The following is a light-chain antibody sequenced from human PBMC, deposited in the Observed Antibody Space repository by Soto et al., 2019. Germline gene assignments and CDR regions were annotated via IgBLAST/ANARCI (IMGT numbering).Light chain of an antibody. CDR2: DVS. V-gene: IGLV2-14*01. CDR1: SSDVGGYNY. J-gene: IGLJ3*02. Sequence: QSALTQPASVFGSPGQSITISCTGTSSDVGGYNYVSWYQQHPGKAPKLMIYDVSNRPSGVSNRFSGSKSGNTASLTISGLQAEDEADYYCSSYTSSSTSWVFGGGTKVTVL. CDR3: SSYTSSSTSWV.